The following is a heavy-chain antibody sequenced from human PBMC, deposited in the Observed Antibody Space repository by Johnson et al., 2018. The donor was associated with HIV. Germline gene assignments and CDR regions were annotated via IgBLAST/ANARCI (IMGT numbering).Heavy chain of an antibody. V-gene: IGHV3-7*01. D-gene: IGHD1-1*01. CDR3: ARDAAKLEEDDAFDI. CDR2: IKQDGSER. CDR1: GFTFSTYW. Sequence: VQLVESGGGLVQPGGSLRLSCAASGFTFSTYWMSWVRQAPGKGLEWVANIKQDGSERYYVDSVKGRFTISRDNAKNSLYLQMNSLRAEDTAVYYCARDAAKLEEDDAFDIWGQGTMVTVSS. J-gene: IGHJ3*02.